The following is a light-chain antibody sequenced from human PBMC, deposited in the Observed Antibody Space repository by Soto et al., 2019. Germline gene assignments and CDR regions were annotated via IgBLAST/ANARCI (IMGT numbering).Light chain of an antibody. CDR2: AAT. Sequence: DIQMTQSPSSLSASVGDRVTITCRASQSISSFLNWYQQKPGEAPKLLIYAATSLRSGVPSRFSGSGSATDFTLTISSLQPEDFATYYCQQTYTTPRTFGQGTTVEI. V-gene: IGKV1-39*01. J-gene: IGKJ1*01. CDR3: QQTYTTPRT. CDR1: QSISSF.